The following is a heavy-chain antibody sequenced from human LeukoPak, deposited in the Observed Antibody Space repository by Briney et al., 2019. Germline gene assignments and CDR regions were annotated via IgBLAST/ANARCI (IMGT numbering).Heavy chain of an antibody. Sequence: GGSLRLSCAASGFTFSSYAMSWVRQAPGKGLEWVSAISGSGGSTYYADSVKGRFTISRDNSKNTLYLQMNSLRAEDTAVYYCAKRHYDFWSGYQNQMYYFDYWGQGTLVTVSS. J-gene: IGHJ4*02. CDR2: ISGSGGST. CDR1: GFTFSSYA. D-gene: IGHD3-3*01. V-gene: IGHV3-23*01. CDR3: AKRHYDFWSGYQNQMYYFDY.